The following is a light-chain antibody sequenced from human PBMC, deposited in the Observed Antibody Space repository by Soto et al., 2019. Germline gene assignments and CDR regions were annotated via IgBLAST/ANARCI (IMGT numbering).Light chain of an antibody. J-gene: IGKJ4*01. CDR3: QEYHSYPVT. CDR2: EAS. CDR1: QGIGNF. V-gene: IGKV1-16*01. Sequence: DIQMTQSPSSLSASVGDTVTITCRASQGIGNFLAWFQQKPGKAPTSLISEASSLQSGVPSRFSGSGSGTDFTLTISSLQPEDFATYYYQEYHSYPVTFVGGTKVEFE.